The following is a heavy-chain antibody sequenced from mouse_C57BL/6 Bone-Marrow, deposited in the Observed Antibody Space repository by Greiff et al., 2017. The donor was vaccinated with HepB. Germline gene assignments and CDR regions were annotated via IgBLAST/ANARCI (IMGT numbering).Heavy chain of an antibody. J-gene: IGHJ4*01. Sequence: VQLQQSGPELVKPGASVKMSCKASGYTFTDYNMHWVKQSHGKSLEWIGYINPNNGGTSYNQKFKGKATLTVNKSSSTAYMELRSLTSEESAVYYCARSHYDYYYYAMDYWGQGTSVTVSS. CDR1: GYTFTDYN. V-gene: IGHV1-22*01. D-gene: IGHD2-4*01. CDR3: ARSHYDYYYYAMDY. CDR2: INPNNGGT.